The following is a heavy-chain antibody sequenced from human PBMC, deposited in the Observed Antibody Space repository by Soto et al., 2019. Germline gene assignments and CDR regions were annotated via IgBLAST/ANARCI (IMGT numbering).Heavy chain of an antibody. J-gene: IGHJ4*02. CDR2: ISAYNGNT. Sequence: QVQLVQSGAEVKKPGASVKVSCKASGYTFTSYGISWVRQAPGQGLEWMGWISAYNGNTNYAQKLQGSVTMTTETSTSTAYMELRSLRSDDTAVYYCARDLDYYDSSGYYVYWGQGTLVTVSS. CDR3: ARDLDYYDSSGYYVY. V-gene: IGHV1-18*01. CDR1: GYTFTSYG. D-gene: IGHD3-22*01.